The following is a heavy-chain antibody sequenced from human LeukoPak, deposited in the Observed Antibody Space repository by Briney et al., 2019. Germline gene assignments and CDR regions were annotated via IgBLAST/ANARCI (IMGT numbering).Heavy chain of an antibody. Sequence: SETLSLTCAVYGGSFSGYYWSWIRQPPGKGLEWIGYIYYSGSTNLNPSLKSRLTISVDTSKNQFSLKLSSVTAADTAVYYCARHSNWVLDMDVWGQGTTVTVSS. CDR3: ARHSNWVLDMDV. CDR2: IYYSGST. V-gene: IGHV4-59*08. D-gene: IGHD7-27*01. J-gene: IGHJ6*02. CDR1: GGSFSGYY.